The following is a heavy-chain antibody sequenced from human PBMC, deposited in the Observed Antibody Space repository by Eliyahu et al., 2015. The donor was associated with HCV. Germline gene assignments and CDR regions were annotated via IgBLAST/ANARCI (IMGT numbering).Heavy chain of an antibody. Sequence: QVQLVQSGAEVKKPGASVKVSCKASGYTFTGYYMHWVRQAPGQGLEWMGWINPNSGGTNYAQKFQGRVTMTRDTSISTAYMELSRLRSDDTAVYYCARDPPSITMVQGVPIAGVLLGSYMDVWGKGTTVTVSS. CDR3: ARDPPSITMVQGVPIAGVLLGSYMDV. J-gene: IGHJ6*03. CDR1: GYTFTGYY. CDR2: INPNSGGT. D-gene: IGHD3-10*01. V-gene: IGHV1-2*02.